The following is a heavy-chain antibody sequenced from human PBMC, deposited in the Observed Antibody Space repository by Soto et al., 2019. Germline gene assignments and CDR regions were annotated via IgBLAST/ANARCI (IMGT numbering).Heavy chain of an antibody. Sequence: QVQLVESGGGVVQPERSLRLSCAASGFTFSNYAMHWVRQARDTGLEWVAVISNDGSNPYYADSVKGRFTISRDNSKNTLYLQMNSLRPEDTAVYYCARTGYDSSGYFVEYYFDYWGQGTLVTVSS. D-gene: IGHD3-22*01. CDR1: GFTFSNYA. CDR2: ISNDGSNP. J-gene: IGHJ4*02. V-gene: IGHV3-30-3*01. CDR3: ARTGYDSSGYFVEYYFDY.